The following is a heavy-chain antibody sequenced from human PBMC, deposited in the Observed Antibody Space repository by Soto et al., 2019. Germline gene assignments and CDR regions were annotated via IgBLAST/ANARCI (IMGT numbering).Heavy chain of an antibody. CDR2: IIPIFGTA. CDR1: GGTFSSYA. J-gene: IGHJ4*02. CDR3: ARVIPQFRNSSGYYYVLDY. V-gene: IGHV1-69*06. Sequence: SVKVSCKASGGTFSSYAISWVRQAPGQGLEWMGGIIPIFGTANYAQRFQGRVTITADKSTSTAYMELSSLRSEDTAVYYCARVIPQFRNSSGYYYVLDYWGQGTLVTVSS. D-gene: IGHD3-22*01.